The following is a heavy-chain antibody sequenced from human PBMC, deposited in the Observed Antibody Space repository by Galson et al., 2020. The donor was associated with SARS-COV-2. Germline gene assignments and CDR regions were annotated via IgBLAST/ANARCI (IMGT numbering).Heavy chain of an antibody. CDR1: GGSISSYY. Sequence: SETLSLTCTVSGGSISSYYWSWIRQPPGKGLEWIGYIYYSGSTNYNPSLKSRVTISVDTSKNQFSLKLSSVTAADTAVYYCARNTMVQGSVDYWGQGTLVTVSS. J-gene: IGHJ4*02. V-gene: IGHV4-59*01. D-gene: IGHD3-10*01. CDR2: IYYSGST. CDR3: ARNTMVQGSVDY.